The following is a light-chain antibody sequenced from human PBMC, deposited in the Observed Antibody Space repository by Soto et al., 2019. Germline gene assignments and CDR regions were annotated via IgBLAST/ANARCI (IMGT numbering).Light chain of an antibody. CDR3: QQYNEWPS. CDR2: GAS. J-gene: IGKJ1*01. Sequence: EIVMTQSPATLSVSPGERATLSCRASQNVGRNLAWYQRKPGQAPRLLIYGASTRAAGIPARFSGRGSGTEFTLTISSLQSADFAVYYCQQYNEWPSFGQGTKVEIK. V-gene: IGKV3-15*01. CDR1: QNVGRN.